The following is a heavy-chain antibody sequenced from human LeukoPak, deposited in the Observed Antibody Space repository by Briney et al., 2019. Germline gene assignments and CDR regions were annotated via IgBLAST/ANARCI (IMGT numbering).Heavy chain of an antibody. CDR1: GGSFSGYY. V-gene: IGHV4-34*01. J-gene: IGHJ2*01. CDR3: ARGHYYDSSGYYSNPTPYLYFDL. Sequence: PSETLSLTCAVYGGSFSGYYWSWIRQPPGKGLEWIGEINHSGSTNYNPSLKSRVTISVDTSKNQFSLKLSSVTAADTAVYYCARGHYYDSSGYYSNPTPYLYFDLWGRGTLVTVSS. CDR2: INHSGST. D-gene: IGHD3-22*01.